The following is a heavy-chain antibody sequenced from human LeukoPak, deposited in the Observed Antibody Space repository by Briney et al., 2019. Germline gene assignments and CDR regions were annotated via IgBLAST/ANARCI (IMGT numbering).Heavy chain of an antibody. J-gene: IGHJ6*03. D-gene: IGHD1-26*01. V-gene: IGHV1-8*01. Sequence: ASVKVSCKASGYTFTSYDINWVRQAAGQGLEWMGWMNPNSGNTGYAQKFQGRVTMTRNTSINTAYMELSSLRSEDTAAYYCARAPEWGKSNFYYYMDVWRKGTTVTVSS. CDR2: MNPNSGNT. CDR3: ARAPEWGKSNFYYYMDV. CDR1: GYTFTSYD.